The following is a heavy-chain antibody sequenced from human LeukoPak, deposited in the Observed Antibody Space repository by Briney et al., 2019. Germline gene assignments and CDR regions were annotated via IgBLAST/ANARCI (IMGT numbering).Heavy chain of an antibody. V-gene: IGHV1-24*01. CDR2: FDPEDGET. D-gene: IGHD6-13*01. Sequence: ASVKVSCKVSGYTLTELSMHWVRQAPGKGLEWMGGFDPEDGETIYAQKFQGRVTMTEDTSTDTAYMELSRLRSDDTAVYYCATYSAAGRTYYFDYWGQGALVTVSS. J-gene: IGHJ4*02. CDR3: ATYSAAGRTYYFDY. CDR1: GYTLTELS.